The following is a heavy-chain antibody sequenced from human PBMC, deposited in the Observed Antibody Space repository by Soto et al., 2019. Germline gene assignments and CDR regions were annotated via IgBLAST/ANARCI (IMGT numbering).Heavy chain of an antibody. J-gene: IGHJ4*02. V-gene: IGHV1-18*01. Sequence: QVQLFQSGPELKKPGASVKVSCKASGFTLITYGIDWVRQAPGQGLAWRGWIGANEGNTNFAQTLQGRVTLTTDTSTDTAYMELRSLSSDDTALYYCARHRSSGWPETPYCDYWGQGTLVTVAS. CDR3: ARHRSSGWPETPYCDY. CDR2: IGANEGNT. CDR1: GFTLITYG. D-gene: IGHD6-25*01.